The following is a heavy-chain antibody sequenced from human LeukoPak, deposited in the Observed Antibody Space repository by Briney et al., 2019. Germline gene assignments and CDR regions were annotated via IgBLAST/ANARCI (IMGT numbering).Heavy chain of an antibody. CDR1: GFTFSSYG. D-gene: IGHD6-13*01. J-gene: IGHJ4*02. Sequence: PGRSLRLSCAASGFTFSSYGMHWVRQAPGKGLEWVAVISYDGSNKYYADSVKGRFTISRDNSKNTLYLQMNSLRAEDTAVYYCASSYSSSWGGGFDYWGQGTLVTVSS. CDR2: ISYDGSNK. CDR3: ASSYSSSWGGGFDY. V-gene: IGHV3-30*03.